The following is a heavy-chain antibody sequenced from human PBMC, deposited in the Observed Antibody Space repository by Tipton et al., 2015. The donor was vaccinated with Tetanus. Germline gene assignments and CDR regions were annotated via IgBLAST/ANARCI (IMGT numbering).Heavy chain of an antibody. Sequence: TLSLTCAVSGGSITSDNHYWSWIRQPPGKGLEWIGYIYHSGSTYYNASLKSRLDISLDTSKNQFSLKLTSVTAADTAMYYCARDQGGGRVVRLNWFDPWGQGTLVTVSS. J-gene: IGHJ5*02. D-gene: IGHD6-6*01. CDR1: GGSITSDNHY. CDR2: IYHSGST. V-gene: IGHV4-31*11. CDR3: ARDQGGGRVVRLNWFDP.